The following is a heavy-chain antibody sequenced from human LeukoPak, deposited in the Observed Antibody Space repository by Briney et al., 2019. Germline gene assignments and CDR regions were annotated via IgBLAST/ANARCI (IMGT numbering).Heavy chain of an antibody. V-gene: IGHV3-23*01. CDR2: ISGSGGST. CDR3: AKGYYDSSGYSNLIFDY. Sequence: GGSLRLSCAASGFTFSSYAMSWVRQAPGKGLEWVSAISGSGGSTYYADSVKGRFTISRDNSKNTLYLQMNSLRAEDTAVYYCAKGYYDSSGYSNLIFDYWGQGTLVTVSP. D-gene: IGHD3-22*01. J-gene: IGHJ4*02. CDR1: GFTFSSYA.